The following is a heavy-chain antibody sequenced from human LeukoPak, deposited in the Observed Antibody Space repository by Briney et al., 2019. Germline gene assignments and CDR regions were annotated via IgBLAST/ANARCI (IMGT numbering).Heavy chain of an antibody. J-gene: IGHJ4*02. V-gene: IGHV3-7*01. CDR3: AKDCAAGYSNPDY. CDR2: IRQDGSQK. Sequence: GGSLRLSCAASGFTFSSYWMSWVRQAPGKGLEWVATIRQDGSQKYYVDSVKGRFTISRDNSKNTLYLQMNSLRAEDTAVYYCAKDCAAGYSNPDYWGQGTLVTVSS. D-gene: IGHD4-11*01. CDR1: GFTFSSYW.